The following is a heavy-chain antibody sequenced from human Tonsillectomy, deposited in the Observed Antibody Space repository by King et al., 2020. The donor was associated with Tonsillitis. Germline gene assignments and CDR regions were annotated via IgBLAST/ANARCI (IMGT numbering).Heavy chain of an antibody. J-gene: IGHJ2*01. D-gene: IGHD2-15*01. CDR3: ARASGGCSGGSCYSGWYFDL. CDR1: GGSISSGSYY. V-gene: IGHV4-61*02. Sequence: QVQLQESGPGLVKPSQTLSLTCNVSGGSISSGSYYWSWIRQPAVKGLEWIGRVYTTGITNYNPSLESRVTISVDRSKNQFSLDLSSVTAADTADYYCARASGGCSGGSCYSGWYFDLWGRGTLVTVSS. CDR2: VYTTGIT.